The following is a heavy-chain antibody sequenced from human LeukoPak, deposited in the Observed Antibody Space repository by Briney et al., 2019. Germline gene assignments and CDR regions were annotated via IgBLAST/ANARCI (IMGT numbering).Heavy chain of an antibody. J-gene: IGHJ4*02. CDR1: GGSISSYY. Sequence: SETLSLTCTVSGGSISSYYWSWIRQPPGKGLEWMGDNYYSGSTNYNPSLKRRVTISVDTSKNQFSLTLSSVTAADTAVYYCARVPPRSMVRGVGYFDYWGQGTLVTVSS. V-gene: IGHV4-59*01. CDR2: NYYSGST. CDR3: ARVPPRSMVRGVGYFDY. D-gene: IGHD3-10*01.